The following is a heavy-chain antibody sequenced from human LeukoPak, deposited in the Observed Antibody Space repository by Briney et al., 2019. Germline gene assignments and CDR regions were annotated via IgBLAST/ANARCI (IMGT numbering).Heavy chain of an antibody. J-gene: IGHJ6*02. CDR2: IIPIFGIA. D-gene: IGHD6-6*01. Sequence: EASVTVSCKASGGTFSNYAISWVRQAPGQGLEWMGRIIPIFGIANYAQKFQGRVTIIADKSTSTAYMELSSLRSEDTAVYYCASQYSSSGDYYYYGMDVWGQGTTVTVSS. CDR3: ASQYSSSGDYYYYGMDV. CDR1: GGTFSNYA. V-gene: IGHV1-69*10.